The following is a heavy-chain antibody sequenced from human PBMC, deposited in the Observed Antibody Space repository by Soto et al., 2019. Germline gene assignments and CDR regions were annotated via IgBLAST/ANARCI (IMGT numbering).Heavy chain of an antibody. CDR3: ARAPTIFGVAVQNPYYYYYMDV. CDR1: GYTFTSYD. Sequence: ASVKVSCKASGYTFTSYDINWVRQATGQGLEWMGWMNPNSGNTGYAQKFQGRVTMTRNTSISTAYMELSSLRSEDTAVCYCARAPTIFGVAVQNPYYYYYMDVWGKGTTVTVSS. CDR2: MNPNSGNT. J-gene: IGHJ6*03. D-gene: IGHD3-3*01. V-gene: IGHV1-8*01.